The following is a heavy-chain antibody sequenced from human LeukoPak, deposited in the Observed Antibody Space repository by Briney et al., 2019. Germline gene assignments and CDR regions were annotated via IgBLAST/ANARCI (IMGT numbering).Heavy chain of an antibody. D-gene: IGHD1-26*01. CDR3: ARVMYGGISYSVDY. V-gene: IGHV3-48*02. CDR1: GFTFSGYS. CDR2: IGISSTTI. Sequence: GGSLRLSCLASGFTFSGYSMNWVRQAPGKGLEWVSYIGISSTTINYADSVKGRFTVSRDNAKNSLYLQMNSLRDEDTAVYYCARVMYGGISYSVDYWGQGTLVTVSS. J-gene: IGHJ4*02.